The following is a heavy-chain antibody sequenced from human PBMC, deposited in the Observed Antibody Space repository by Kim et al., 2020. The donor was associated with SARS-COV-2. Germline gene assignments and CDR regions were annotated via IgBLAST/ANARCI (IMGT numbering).Heavy chain of an antibody. V-gene: IGHV5-51*01. J-gene: IGHJ5*02. Sequence: SPSFQGQVTISADKSISTAYLQWSSLKASDTAMYYCARRTGYSSGWWFDPWGQGTLVTVSS. CDR3: ARRTGYSSGWWFDP. D-gene: IGHD6-19*01.